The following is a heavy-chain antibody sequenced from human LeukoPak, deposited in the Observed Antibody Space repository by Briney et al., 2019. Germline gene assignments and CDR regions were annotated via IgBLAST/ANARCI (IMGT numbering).Heavy chain of an antibody. CDR2: INPNSGGT. CDR1: GYTFTGYY. V-gene: IGHV1-2*06. D-gene: IGHD4-17*01. Sequence: ASVKVSCKASGYTFTGYYMHWVRQAPGQGLEWMGRINPNSGGTNYAQKFQGRVTMTRDTSISTAYMGLSRLRSDDTAVYYCARGAQVSTVMLPWGQGTLVTVSS. J-gene: IGHJ4*02. CDR3: ARGAQVSTVMLP.